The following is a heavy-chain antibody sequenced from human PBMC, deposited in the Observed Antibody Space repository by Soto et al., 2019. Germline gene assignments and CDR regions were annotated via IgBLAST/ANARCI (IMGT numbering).Heavy chain of an antibody. CDR1: GFTFSSYA. J-gene: IGHJ4*01. CDR2: LSGSGGQT. D-gene: IGHD5-12*01. V-gene: IGHV3-23*01. CDR3: EKELPGGSDSILSYFYY. Sequence: EVQLLESGGGLVQPGGSLRLTCAASGFTFSSYAMSWVRLAPGKGLECFSSLSGSGGQTYYVDSVKGRFTISRDNSKNKLFVQMNRLRAEDTAVYYCEKELPGGSDSILSYFYYCGHVTLVTVS.